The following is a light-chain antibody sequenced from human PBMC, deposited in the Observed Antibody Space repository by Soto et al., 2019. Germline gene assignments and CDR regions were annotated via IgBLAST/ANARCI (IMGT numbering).Light chain of an antibody. Sequence: IVMTQSPATLSVSPGERATLSCRASQSVSINLAWYQQKPGQAPRLLIYGASTRATGIPARFSGSGSGTEFTLTLSSLQSEDFAVYYCQQYNNWPPYTFGQGTKLEIK. J-gene: IGKJ2*01. V-gene: IGKV3-15*01. CDR1: QSVSIN. CDR2: GAS. CDR3: QQYNNWPPYT.